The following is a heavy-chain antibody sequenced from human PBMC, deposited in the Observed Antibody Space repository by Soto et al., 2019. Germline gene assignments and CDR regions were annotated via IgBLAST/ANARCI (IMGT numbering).Heavy chain of an antibody. Sequence: SVKVSCKASGGTLSSYAISWVRQAPGQGLEWMGGIIPIFGTANYAQKFQGRVTITADESTSTAYMELSSLRSEDTAVYYCARGQIFGGSPGWFDPWGQGTLVTVSS. CDR2: IIPIFGTA. CDR1: GGTLSSYA. J-gene: IGHJ5*02. V-gene: IGHV1-69*13. CDR3: ARGQIFGGSPGWFDP. D-gene: IGHD3-3*01.